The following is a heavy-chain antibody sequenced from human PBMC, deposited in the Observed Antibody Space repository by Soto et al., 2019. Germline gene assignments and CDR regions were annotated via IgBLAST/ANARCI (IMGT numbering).Heavy chain of an antibody. Sequence: PGESLKISCKGFGYSFTSYWIGWVRQMPGKGLEWMGIIYPGDSDTRYSPSFQGQVTISADKSISTAYLQWSSLKASDTAMYFCARDLGYCSGGSCYPAFDIWGQGTMVTVSS. D-gene: IGHD2-15*01. CDR2: IYPGDSDT. CDR1: GYSFTSYW. J-gene: IGHJ3*02. CDR3: ARDLGYCSGGSCYPAFDI. V-gene: IGHV5-51*01.